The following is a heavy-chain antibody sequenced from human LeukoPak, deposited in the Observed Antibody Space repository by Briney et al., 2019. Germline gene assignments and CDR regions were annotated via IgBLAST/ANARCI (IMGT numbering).Heavy chain of an antibody. D-gene: IGHD3-9*01. CDR1: GFTFSSYG. Sequence: RGSLRLSCAASGFTFSSYGMHWVRQAPGKGLEWVAVIWYDGSNKYYADSVKGRFTISRDNSKNTLYLQMDSLRAEDTAVYYCARDRALLRYFDWSSHNWFDPWGQGTLVTVSS. CDR2: IWYDGSNK. J-gene: IGHJ5*02. CDR3: ARDRALLRYFDWSSHNWFDP. V-gene: IGHV3-33*01.